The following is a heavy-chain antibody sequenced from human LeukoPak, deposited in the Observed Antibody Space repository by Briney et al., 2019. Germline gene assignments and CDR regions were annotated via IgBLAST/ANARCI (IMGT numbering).Heavy chain of an antibody. CDR2: IYYSGST. CDR3: ARASHGWYFDL. CDR1: GNSISSGDNY. Sequence: SETLSLTCTVSGNSISSGDNYWSWIRQPAGKGLEWIGSIYYSGSTYYNPSLKSRVTISVDTSKNQFSLKLSSVTAADTAVYYCARASHGWYFDLWGRGTLVTVSS. D-gene: IGHD6-6*01. J-gene: IGHJ2*01. V-gene: IGHV4-39*07.